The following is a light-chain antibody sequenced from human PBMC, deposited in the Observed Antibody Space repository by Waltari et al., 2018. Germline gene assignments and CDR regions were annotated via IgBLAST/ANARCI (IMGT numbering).Light chain of an antibody. CDR3: CSYAGSSTYVV. CDR2: EGS. J-gene: IGLJ2*01. CDR1: SRAVGGYNL. Sequence: QSALTQPASVSGSPGQSITISCTGTSRAVGGYNLVSWYQQHPGKAPKLMIYEGSKRPSGVSNRFSGSKSGNTASLTISGLQAEDEGDYYCCSYAGSSTYVVFGGGTKLTVL. V-gene: IGLV2-23*01.